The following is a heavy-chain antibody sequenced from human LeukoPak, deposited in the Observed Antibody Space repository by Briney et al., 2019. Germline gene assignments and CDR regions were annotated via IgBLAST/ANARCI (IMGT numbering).Heavy chain of an antibody. CDR1: GGTFSSYA. CDR3: ARDPIPYGGFGD. J-gene: IGHJ4*02. D-gene: IGHD3-16*01. Sequence: SVKVSCKASGGTFSSYAISWVRQAPGQGLEWMGGIIPIFGTANYAQKFQGRVTITADESTSTAYMELSSLRSEDTAVYYCARDPIPYGGFGDWGQGTLVTVSS. V-gene: IGHV1-69*13. CDR2: IIPIFGTA.